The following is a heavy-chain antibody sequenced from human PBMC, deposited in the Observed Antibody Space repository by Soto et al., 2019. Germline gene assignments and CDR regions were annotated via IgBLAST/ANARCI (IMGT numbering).Heavy chain of an antibody. CDR3: ARETLSIAAAGTAEEFDY. J-gene: IGHJ4*02. CDR2: TYYRSKWYN. D-gene: IGHD6-13*01. Sequence: QVQLQQSGPGLVKPSQTLSLTCAISGDSVSSNSAAWNWIRQSPSRGLEWLGRTYYRSKWYNDYAVSVKSRITINPDTSKNQFSLQLNSVTPEDTAVYYCARETLSIAAAGTAEEFDYWGQGTLVTVSS. V-gene: IGHV6-1*01. CDR1: GDSVSSNSAA.